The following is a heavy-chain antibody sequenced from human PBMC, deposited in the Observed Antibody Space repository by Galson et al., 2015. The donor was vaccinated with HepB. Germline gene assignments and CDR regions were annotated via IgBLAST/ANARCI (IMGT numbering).Heavy chain of an antibody. J-gene: IGHJ3*02. D-gene: IGHD2-2*01. CDR3: ATVSIVVVPAANSEFDI. Sequence: SCKVSGYTLTELSMHWVRQAPGKGLEWMGGFDPEDGETIYAQKFQGRVTMTEDTSTDTAYMELSSLRSEDTAVYYCATVSIVVVPAANSEFDIWGQGTMVTVSS. CDR1: GYTLTELS. V-gene: IGHV1-24*01. CDR2: FDPEDGET.